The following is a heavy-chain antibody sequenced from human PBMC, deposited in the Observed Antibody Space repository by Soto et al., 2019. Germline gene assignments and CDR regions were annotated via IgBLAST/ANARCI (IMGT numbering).Heavy chain of an antibody. CDR3: ASHGSGDYFWFDP. V-gene: IGHV3-74*01. Sequence: GGSLRLSCEASGFTFSNFWVHWVRQAPGKGLVWVSRASPDGSSTSYADSVKGRFTISRDNAKNMLYMEMNSLRAEDTAVYYCASHGSGDYFWFDPWGQGTLVTVSS. J-gene: IGHJ5*02. CDR1: GFTFSNFW. CDR2: ASPDGSST. D-gene: IGHD4-17*01.